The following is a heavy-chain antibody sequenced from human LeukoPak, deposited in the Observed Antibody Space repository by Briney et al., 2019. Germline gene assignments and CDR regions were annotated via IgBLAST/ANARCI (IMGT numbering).Heavy chain of an antibody. CDR2: IYTSGST. V-gene: IGHV4-4*07. D-gene: IGHD6-6*01. J-gene: IGHJ4*02. CDR1: GGSISSYY. Sequence: PSETLSLTCTVSGGSISSYYWSWIRQPAGKGLEWIGRIYTSGSTNYNPSLKSRVTMSVDTSKNQFSLKLSSVTAADTAVYYCASNPKRYSSSAGFDYWGQGTLVTVSS. CDR3: ASNPKRYSSSAGFDY.